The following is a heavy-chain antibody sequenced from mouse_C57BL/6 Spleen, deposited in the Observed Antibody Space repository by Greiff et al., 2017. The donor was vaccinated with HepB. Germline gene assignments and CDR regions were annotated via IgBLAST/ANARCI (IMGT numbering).Heavy chain of an antibody. D-gene: IGHD1-1*01. CDR1: GFTFSSYT. J-gene: IGHJ4*01. Sequence: EVQLVESGGGLVKPGGSLKLSCAASGFTFSSYTMSWVRQTPEKRLEWVATISGGGGNTYYPDSVKGRFTISRDNAKNTLYLQMSSLRSEDTALYYCARHKRTTVVAKDAMDYWGQGTSVTVSS. V-gene: IGHV5-9*01. CDR3: ARHKRTTVVAKDAMDY. CDR2: ISGGGGNT.